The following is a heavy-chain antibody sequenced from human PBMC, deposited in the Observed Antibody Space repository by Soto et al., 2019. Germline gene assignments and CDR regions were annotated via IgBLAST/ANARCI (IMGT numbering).Heavy chain of an antibody. V-gene: IGHV3-30*03. CDR2: ISYDVSNK. CDR3: ARYSGKYQGPINY. CDR1: GFTFSHYG. Sequence: QVQLVESGGGVVQPGRSLRLSCAASGFTFSHYGIHWVRQAPGKGLEWLAVISYDVSNKHYADSVKGRFTVSRDNYKNTLYLKMNSLRAEATADYFCARYSGKYQGPINYWGQRTPVTVSS. D-gene: IGHD1-26*01. J-gene: IGHJ4*02.